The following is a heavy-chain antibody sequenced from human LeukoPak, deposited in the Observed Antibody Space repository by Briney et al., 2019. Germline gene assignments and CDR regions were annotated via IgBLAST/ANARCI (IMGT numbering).Heavy chain of an antibody. CDR3: AKDLGDGPYGMDV. V-gene: IGHV3-30*18. CDR2: ISYDGSNK. J-gene: IGHJ6*02. Sequence: PGGSLRLSCAASGFTFSSYGMHWVRQAPGKGLEWVAVISYDGSNKYYADSVKGRFTIFRDNSKNTLYLQMNSLRAEDTAVYYCAKDLGDGPYGMDVWGQGTTVTVSS. CDR1: GFTFSSYG.